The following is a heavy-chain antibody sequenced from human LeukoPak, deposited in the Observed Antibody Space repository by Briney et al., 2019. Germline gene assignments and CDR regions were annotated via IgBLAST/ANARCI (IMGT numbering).Heavy chain of an antibody. V-gene: IGHV4-59*01. D-gene: IGHD3-3*01. CDR1: GGSISSYY. Sequence: SETLSLTCTVSGGSISSYYWSWIRQPPGKGLEWIGYVYYSGSTNYNPSLSSRVTISVDTSKNQFSLNLSSVTAADTAVYYYARGDLPFDYWGQGTLVTVSS. CDR2: VYYSGST. CDR3: ARGDLPFDY. J-gene: IGHJ4*02.